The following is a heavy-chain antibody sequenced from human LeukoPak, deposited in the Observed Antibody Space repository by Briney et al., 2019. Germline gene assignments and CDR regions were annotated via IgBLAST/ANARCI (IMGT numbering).Heavy chain of an antibody. Sequence: SVKVSCKASGGTFSSYAINWVRQAPGQGLEWMGGIIPIFGTANYAQKFQGRVTITTDESTSTAYMELSSLRSEDTAVYYCAITGYSSGWDSDYWGQGTLVTVSS. J-gene: IGHJ4*02. D-gene: IGHD6-19*01. V-gene: IGHV1-69*05. CDR3: AITGYSSGWDSDY. CDR1: GGTFSSYA. CDR2: IIPIFGTA.